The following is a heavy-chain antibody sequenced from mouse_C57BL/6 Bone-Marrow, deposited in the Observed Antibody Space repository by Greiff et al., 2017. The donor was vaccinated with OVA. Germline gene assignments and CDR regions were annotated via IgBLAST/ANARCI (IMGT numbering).Heavy chain of an antibody. J-gene: IGHJ3*01. CDR3: ARASGPPVGGAWCAY. Sequence: QVQLQQPGAELVKPGASVKMSCKASGYTFTRYWITWVKQRPGQGLEWIGDIYPGSGSTNYNEKFKSKATLTVDTSSSTAYMQLSSLTSEDSAVYYCARASGPPVGGAWCAYWGQGTLVTVSA. CDR1: GYTFTRYW. D-gene: IGHD1-1*01. CDR2: IYPGSGST. V-gene: IGHV1-55*01.